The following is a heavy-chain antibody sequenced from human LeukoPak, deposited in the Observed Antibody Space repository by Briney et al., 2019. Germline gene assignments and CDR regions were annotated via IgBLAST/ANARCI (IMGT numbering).Heavy chain of an antibody. D-gene: IGHD3-9*01. CDR1: GFTFSSYS. J-gene: IGHJ3*02. V-gene: IGHV3-21*01. Sequence: PGGSLRLSCAASGFTFSSYSMNWVRQAPGKGLEWVSSISSSSSYIYYADSVKGRFTISRDNAKNSLYLQMNSLRAEDTAVYYCARVLRYFDWLPDAFDIWGQGTMATVSS. CDR2: ISSSSSYI. CDR3: ARVLRYFDWLPDAFDI.